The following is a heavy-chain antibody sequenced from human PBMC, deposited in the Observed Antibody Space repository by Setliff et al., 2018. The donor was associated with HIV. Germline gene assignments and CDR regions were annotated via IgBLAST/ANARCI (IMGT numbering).Heavy chain of an antibody. Sequence: GASVKVSCKASGYTFTGYNVHWLRQAPGRGLEWMGVINPGSGATIYAQRFQGRLTMTRDTSTSTVYMERSSLRSDDTAVYYCARTEAYNNYDDYWGQGTQVTVSS. D-gene: IGHD3-16*01. CDR3: ARTEAYNNYDDY. CDR2: INPGSGAT. J-gene: IGHJ4*02. CDR1: GYTFTGYN. V-gene: IGHV1-46*01.